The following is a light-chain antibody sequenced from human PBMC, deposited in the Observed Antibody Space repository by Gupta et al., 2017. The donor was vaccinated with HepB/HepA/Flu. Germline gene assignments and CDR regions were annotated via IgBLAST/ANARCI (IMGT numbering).Light chain of an antibody. Sequence: EVVMTQSPLSLPVTLGQSASISCKSSQSLVHTDGYIYLNWFHQRPGQSPRRLIYKVSKRDLGVTDRFSGSGEGNDFTLKSSRGEDEDGGVYYGMQGTFWRTFGQGTXVEI. V-gene: IGKV2-30*02. CDR3: MQGTFWRT. CDR1: QSLVHTDGYIY. CDR2: KVS. J-gene: IGKJ1*01.